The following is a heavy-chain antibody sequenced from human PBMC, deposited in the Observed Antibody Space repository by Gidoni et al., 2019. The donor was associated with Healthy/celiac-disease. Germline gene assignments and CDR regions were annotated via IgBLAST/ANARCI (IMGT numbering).Heavy chain of an antibody. Sequence: QVQLVQSGAEVKKPGASVKVSCKVSGYTLTELSMHCVRPAPGKGLKWMGGFDPEDGETIYAQKFQGRVTMTEDTSTDTAYMELSSLRSEDTAVYYCATDLSGSPPHFVVVPAAIVAHGAFDIWGQGTMVTVSS. J-gene: IGHJ3*02. D-gene: IGHD2-2*01. CDR1: GYTLTELS. V-gene: IGHV1-24*01. CDR2: FDPEDGET. CDR3: ATDLSGSPPHFVVVPAAIVAHGAFDI.